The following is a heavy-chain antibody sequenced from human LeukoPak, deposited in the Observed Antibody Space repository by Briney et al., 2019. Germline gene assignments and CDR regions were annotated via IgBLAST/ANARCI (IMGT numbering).Heavy chain of an antibody. Sequence: ASVKVSCKASGYTFTGYYMHWVRQAPGQGLEWMGWINPNSGGTNYAQKFQGRFTMTRDTSISTAYMELISLRSDDTAVYYCARDPSHYYYTDVWGKGTTVIVSS. V-gene: IGHV1-2*02. D-gene: IGHD6-6*01. J-gene: IGHJ6*03. CDR2: INPNSGGT. CDR1: GYTFTGYY. CDR3: ARDPSHYYYTDV.